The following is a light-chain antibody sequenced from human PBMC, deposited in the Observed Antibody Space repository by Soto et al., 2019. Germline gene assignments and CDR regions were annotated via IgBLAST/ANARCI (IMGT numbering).Light chain of an antibody. Sequence: DIPLTQSPSFLSASVGDRVTITCRASQGISRYLAWYQQKPGKAPKLLIYVASTSQSGVPSSFSGSGSGTEFTLNTTSLQPEDLATYYCQQDNNYPLTFGGGTKVEIK. CDR3: QQDNNYPLT. CDR1: QGISRY. J-gene: IGKJ4*01. V-gene: IGKV1-9*01. CDR2: VAS.